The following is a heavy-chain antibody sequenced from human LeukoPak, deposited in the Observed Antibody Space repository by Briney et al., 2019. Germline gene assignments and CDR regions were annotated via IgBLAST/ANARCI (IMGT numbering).Heavy chain of an antibody. CDR1: GGTFSSYA. CDR2: IIPIFGTA. CDR3: ARDLRVVSSGYLDL. Sequence: GASVKVSCKASGGTFSSYAISWVRQAPGQGLEWMGGIIPIFGTANYAQKFQGRVTITADESTSTAYMELSSLRSEDTAVYYCARDLRVVSSGYLDLWGRGTLVTVSS. D-gene: IGHD5/OR15-5a*01. V-gene: IGHV1-69*13. J-gene: IGHJ2*01.